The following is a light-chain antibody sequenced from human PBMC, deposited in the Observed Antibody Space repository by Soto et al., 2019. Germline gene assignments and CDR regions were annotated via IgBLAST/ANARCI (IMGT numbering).Light chain of an antibody. J-gene: IGKJ4*01. CDR2: WAS. Sequence: DIVMTQSPESLAGSLGETAAINVKSSHSGLYSSTNKNYLSWYQQKPRQTPKXXIYWASTRESGVPDRFSGSAYGTAFTLPLSRLHAEDVAVYYCQQYSSPPLTFAGGTKVDI. V-gene: IGKV4-1*01. CDR1: HSGLYSSTNKNY. CDR3: QQYSSPPLT.